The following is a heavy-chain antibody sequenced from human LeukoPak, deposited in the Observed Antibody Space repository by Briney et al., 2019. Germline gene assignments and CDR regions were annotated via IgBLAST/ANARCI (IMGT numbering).Heavy chain of an antibody. J-gene: IGHJ4*02. CDR2: IHRSGSA. D-gene: IGHD1-14*01. V-gene: IGHV4-4*02. CDR1: LDSTTSNF. CDR3: AREMLGGFNPGAY. Sequence: SETLSLTCTDSLDSTTSNFWSWVRQPPGKGLEWIGEIHRSGSANYNPSLQSRVTISIDRSRNQIVLELSSVTAADAAVYYWAREMLGGFNPGAYWGQGTLVTVSS.